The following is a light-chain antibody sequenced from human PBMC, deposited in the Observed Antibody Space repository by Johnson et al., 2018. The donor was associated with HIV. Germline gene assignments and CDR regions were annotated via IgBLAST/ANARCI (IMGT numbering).Light chain of an antibody. J-gene: IGLJ1*01. CDR1: SFNIGNNY. CDR2: DNN. CDR3: GTWDSSLSAGRYV. Sequence: QSVLTQPPSVSAAPGQKVTISCSGSSFNIGNNYVSWYQQLPGTAPKLLIYDNNKRPSGIPDRFSGSKSGTSATLGITGLQTGAEAEYYCGTWDSSLSAGRYVFGTGTKVTVL. V-gene: IGLV1-51*01.